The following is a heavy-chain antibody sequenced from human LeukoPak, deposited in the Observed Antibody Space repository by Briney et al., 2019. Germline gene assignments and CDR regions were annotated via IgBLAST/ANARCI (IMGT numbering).Heavy chain of an antibody. CDR2: INHSGST. D-gene: IGHD3-22*01. Sequence: PSETLSLTCAVYGGSFSGYYWSWIRQPPGKGLEWIGEINHSGSTNYNPSLKSRVTISVDTSKNQFSLKLSSVTAADTAVYYCARAAGDSSGYQLVWFDPWGQGTLVTVSS. CDR1: GGSFSGYY. V-gene: IGHV4-34*09. CDR3: ARAAGDSSGYQLVWFDP. J-gene: IGHJ5*02.